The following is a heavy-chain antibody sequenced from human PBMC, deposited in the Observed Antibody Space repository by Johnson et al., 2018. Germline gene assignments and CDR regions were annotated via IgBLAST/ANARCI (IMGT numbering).Heavy chain of an antibody. Sequence: QVQLQESGPGLVKPSETLSLTCTVSGGSISSYYWSWIRQPPGKGLAWIGYIYYSGSTNYNPSLKSRVTISVDTSKNQFSLKLSSVTAADTAVYYCAREGHEVPAVGGYYYYYYMDVWGKGTTVTVSS. J-gene: IGHJ6*03. CDR2: IYYSGST. CDR1: GGSISSYY. V-gene: IGHV4-59*01. D-gene: IGHD2-2*01. CDR3: AREGHEVPAVGGYYYYYYMDV.